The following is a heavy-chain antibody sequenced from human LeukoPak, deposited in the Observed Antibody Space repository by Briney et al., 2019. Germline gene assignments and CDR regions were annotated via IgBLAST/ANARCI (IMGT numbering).Heavy chain of an antibody. Sequence: ASVKVSCKTSGYTFTNYAMHWVRQAPGQTIEWLAWINPANGYTRYSQHFQDRVTVSTDTSADTAYMELSSLRSEDKAVYYCAIRDGHTDHWGQGALVTVSS. D-gene: IGHD5-24*01. CDR2: INPANGYT. J-gene: IGHJ4*02. V-gene: IGHV1-3*03. CDR1: GYTFTNYA. CDR3: AIRDGHTDH.